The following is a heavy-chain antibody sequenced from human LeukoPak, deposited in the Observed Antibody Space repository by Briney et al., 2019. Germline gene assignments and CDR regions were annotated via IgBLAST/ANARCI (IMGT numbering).Heavy chain of an antibody. CDR1: GFTFSSYW. CDR3: AKDRRNWGSRVDY. D-gene: IGHD7-27*01. V-gene: IGHV3-23*01. J-gene: IGHJ4*02. Sequence: GGSLRLSCAASGFTFSSYWMSWVRQAPGKGLEWVSAISGSGGSTYYADSVKGRFTISRDNSKNTLYLQINSLRAEDTAIYYCAKDRRNWGSRVDYWGQGTLVTVSS. CDR2: ISGSGGST.